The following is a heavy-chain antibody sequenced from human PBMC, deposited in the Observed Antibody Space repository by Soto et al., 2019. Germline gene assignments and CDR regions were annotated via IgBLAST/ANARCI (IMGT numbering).Heavy chain of an antibody. Sequence: GGSLRLSCAASGFTFSSYGMHWVRQAPGKGLEWVAVISYDGSNKYYADSVKGRFTISRDNSKNTLYLQMNSLRAEDTAVYYCAKDKTGFNFWSGYYDLDAFDIWGQGTMVTVSS. CDR3: AKDKTGFNFWSGYYDLDAFDI. CDR1: GFTFSSYG. J-gene: IGHJ3*02. CDR2: ISYDGSNK. D-gene: IGHD3-3*01. V-gene: IGHV3-30*18.